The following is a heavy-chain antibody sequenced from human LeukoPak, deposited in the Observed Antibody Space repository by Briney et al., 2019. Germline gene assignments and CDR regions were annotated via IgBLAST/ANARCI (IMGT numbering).Heavy chain of an antibody. D-gene: IGHD1-1*01. CDR1: GFTFSSYA. J-gene: IGHJ4*02. CDR3: AKGRYDTDY. Sequence: GRSLRLSCAASGFTFSSYAMHWVRQAPGKGLEWVAVISYDGSNKYYADSVKGRFTISRDNSKNTLFLQMNSLRAEDTALYYCAKGRYDTDYWGQGTLVTVSS. CDR2: ISYDGSNK. V-gene: IGHV3-30*04.